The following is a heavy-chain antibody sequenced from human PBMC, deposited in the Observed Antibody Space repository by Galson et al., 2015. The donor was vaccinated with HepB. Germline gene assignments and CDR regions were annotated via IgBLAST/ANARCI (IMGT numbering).Heavy chain of an antibody. Sequence: SVKVSCKASGYTFTSYAMHWVRQAPGQRLEWMGLINAGNGNTKYSQKFQGRVTITRDTSASTAYMELSSLRSEDTAVYYCARDLSFGVVIIYYGMDVWGQGTTVTVSS. J-gene: IGHJ6*02. CDR1: GYTFTSYA. CDR3: ARDLSFGVVIIYYGMDV. V-gene: IGHV1-3*01. D-gene: IGHD3-3*01. CDR2: INAGNGNT.